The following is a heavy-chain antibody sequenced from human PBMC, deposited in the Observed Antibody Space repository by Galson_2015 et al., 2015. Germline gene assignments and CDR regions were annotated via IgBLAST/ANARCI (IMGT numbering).Heavy chain of an antibody. CDR1: SGSISSGGFY. CDR3: ARHATIASRPLFDS. CDR2: IYYSGST. J-gene: IGHJ4*02. V-gene: IGHV4-31*03. D-gene: IGHD6-6*01. Sequence: TLSLTCTVSSGSISSGGFYWSWIRQHPGKGLEWMGYIYYSGSTFYNPSLKSRLTISVDTSKSQFSLKLSSVTAADTAVYYCARHATIASRPLFDSWGQGTLVTVSS.